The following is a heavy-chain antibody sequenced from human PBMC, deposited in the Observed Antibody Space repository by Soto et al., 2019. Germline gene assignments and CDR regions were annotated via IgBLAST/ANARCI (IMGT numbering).Heavy chain of an antibody. CDR3: VAELDFGKLSVV. CDR1: GDTFKNSV. Sequence: QVQLVQSGVEVKKPGSSVTVSCKASGDTFKNSVISWVRQAPGQGLEWMGGTIPLFGTTDYAQKFQGRLTITTDESTTTAYMEVSTLTSEDTAVYYCVAELDFGKLSVVWGQGTTVIVSS. V-gene: IGHV1-69*01. CDR2: TIPLFGTT. J-gene: IGHJ3*01. D-gene: IGHD3-10*01.